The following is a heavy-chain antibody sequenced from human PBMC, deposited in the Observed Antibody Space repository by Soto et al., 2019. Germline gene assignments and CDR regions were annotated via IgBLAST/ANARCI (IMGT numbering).Heavy chain of an antibody. Sequence: GGSLRLSCAASGFTFSSYGMHWVRQAPGKGLEWVAVIWYDGSNKYYADSVKGRFTISRDNSKNTLYLQMNSLRAEDTAVYYCARANTPGHSSSPPTDYWGQGTLVTVSS. V-gene: IGHV3-33*08. D-gene: IGHD6-6*01. CDR2: IWYDGSNK. CDR1: GFTFSSYG. CDR3: ARANTPGHSSSPPTDY. J-gene: IGHJ4*02.